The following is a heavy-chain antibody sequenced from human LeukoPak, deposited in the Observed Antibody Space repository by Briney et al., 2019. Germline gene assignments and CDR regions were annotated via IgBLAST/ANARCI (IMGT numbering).Heavy chain of an antibody. CDR1: GYTFIKYW. V-gene: IGHV5-51*01. D-gene: IGHD3-3*01. CDR2: IYPDDSDT. J-gene: IGHJ6*03. Sequence: GESLQISCETFGYTFIKYWICWVRQMPGRGLEGMGMIYPDDSDTKYSPSLHGQVTISVDESISTAYLQWSSLKASDTSIYYCARHEVGGDSSSGYEYYYYMDVWGKGTAVTVSS. CDR3: ARHEVGGDSSSGYEYYYYMDV.